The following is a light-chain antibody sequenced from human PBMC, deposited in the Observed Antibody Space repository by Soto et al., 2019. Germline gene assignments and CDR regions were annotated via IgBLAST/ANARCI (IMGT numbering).Light chain of an antibody. CDR3: SSYTISSTFYV. J-gene: IGLJ1*01. CDR1: SSDVGGYNY. Sequence: QSALTQPASVSGSPGQPITISCTGTSSDVGGYNYVSWYQQHPGKAPKLVIYDVSNRPSGVSNRFSGSKSGNTASLTISGLQAEDEADYYCSSYTISSTFYVFGTGTKLTVL. V-gene: IGLV2-14*01. CDR2: DVS.